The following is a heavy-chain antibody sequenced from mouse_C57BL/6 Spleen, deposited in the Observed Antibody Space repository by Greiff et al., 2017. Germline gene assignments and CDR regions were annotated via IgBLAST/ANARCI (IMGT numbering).Heavy chain of an antibody. J-gene: IGHJ2*01. D-gene: IGHD2-1*01. CDR1: GYTFTSYW. CDR3: ARSYGSPYFDY. CDR2: IDPSDSET. V-gene: IGHV1-52*01. Sequence: VQLQQPGAELVRPGSSVKLSCKASGYTFTSYWMQWVKQRPIQGLEWIGNIDPSDSETHYNQKFKDKATLTVDKSSSTAYMQLSSLTSEDSAVYYCARSYGSPYFDYWGQGTTLTVSS.